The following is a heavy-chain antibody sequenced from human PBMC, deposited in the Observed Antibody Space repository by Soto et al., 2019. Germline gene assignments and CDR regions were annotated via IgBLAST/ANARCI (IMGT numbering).Heavy chain of an antibody. CDR2: VYYTGST. Sequence: SETLSLTCTLSAASIRSTDYYWSWIRQAPGKGLEWIGYVYYTGSTYYNPSLMSRLTISVDTSKNQFSLKLTSVTAAETAVYYCVRAARQGAVAPHWSARWGQGTQVTVSS. J-gene: IGHJ5*02. CDR1: AASIRSTDYY. V-gene: IGHV4-30-4*01. D-gene: IGHD2-15*01. CDR3: VRAARQGAVAPHWSAR.